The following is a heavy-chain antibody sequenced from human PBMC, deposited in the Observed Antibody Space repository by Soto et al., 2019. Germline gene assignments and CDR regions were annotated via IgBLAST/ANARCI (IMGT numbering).Heavy chain of an antibody. Sequence: GASVKVSCKASGYTFTSYGISWVRQAPGQGLEWMGWISAYNGNTNYAQKLQGRVTMTTDTSTSTAYMELRSLRSDDTAVYYCARDIAYCGGDCRRFDYWGQGTLVTVSS. CDR2: ISAYNGNT. V-gene: IGHV1-18*01. CDR1: GYTFTSYG. D-gene: IGHD2-21*02. J-gene: IGHJ4*02. CDR3: ARDIAYCGGDCRRFDY.